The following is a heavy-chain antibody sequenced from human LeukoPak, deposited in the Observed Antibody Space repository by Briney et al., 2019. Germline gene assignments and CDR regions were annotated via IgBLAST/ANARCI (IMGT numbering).Heavy chain of an antibody. CDR3: ARGGSSSPLFDP. J-gene: IGHJ5*02. CDR2: INAGNGNT. CDR1: GYTFTSYA. D-gene: IGHD6-13*01. V-gene: IGHV1-3*01. Sequence: ASVKVSCKASGYTFTSYAMHWVRQAPGQRLEWMGWINAGNGNTKYSQKFQGRVTITRDTSASTAYMELSSLRSEDTAVYYCARGGSSSPLFDPWGQGTLVTVSS.